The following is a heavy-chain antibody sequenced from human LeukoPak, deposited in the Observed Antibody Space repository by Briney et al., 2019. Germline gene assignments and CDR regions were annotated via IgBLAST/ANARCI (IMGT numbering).Heavy chain of an antibody. CDR2: IIPILGIA. D-gene: IGHD2-2*01. CDR1: GGTFSSYA. Sequence: SVKVSCKASGGTFSSYAISWMRQAPGQGLEWMGRIIPILGIANYAQKFQGRVTITADKSTSTAYMELSSLRSEDTAVYYCARDLDPGSSEYWGRGTLVTVSS. CDR3: ARDLDPGSSEY. V-gene: IGHV1-69*04. J-gene: IGHJ4*02.